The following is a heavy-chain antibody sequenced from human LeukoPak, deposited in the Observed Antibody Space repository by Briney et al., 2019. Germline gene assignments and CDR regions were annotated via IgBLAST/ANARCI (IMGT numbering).Heavy chain of an antibody. CDR1: GYSFTSYD. V-gene: IGHV1-8*03. J-gene: IGHJ3*02. Sequence: ASVKVSCKASGYSFTSYDINWVRQATGHGLEWMGWVNPNSGNTGYAQKFQGRVTITRNTSISTAYMELSSLRSEDTAVYYCARGEYSSGWYRVAFDIWGQGTMVTVSS. CDR3: ARGEYSSGWYRVAFDI. D-gene: IGHD6-19*01. CDR2: VNPNSGNT.